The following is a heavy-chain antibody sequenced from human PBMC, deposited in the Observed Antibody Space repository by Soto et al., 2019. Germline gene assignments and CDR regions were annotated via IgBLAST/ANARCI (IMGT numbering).Heavy chain of an antibody. CDR1: GYTFTSYD. J-gene: IGHJ6*03. D-gene: IGHD2-2*01. CDR3: ARAGRYCSSTSCYAITGYYMAV. V-gene: IGHV1-8*01. Sequence: ASVKVSCKASGYTFTSYDINWVRQATGQGLEWMGWMNPNSGNTGYAQKFQGRVTMTRNTSISTAYMELSSLRSEDTAVYYCARAGRYCSSTSCYAITGYYMAVWGKGTTVTVSS. CDR2: MNPNSGNT.